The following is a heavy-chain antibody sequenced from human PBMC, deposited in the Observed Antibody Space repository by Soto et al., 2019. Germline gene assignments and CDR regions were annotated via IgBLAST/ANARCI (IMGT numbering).Heavy chain of an antibody. V-gene: IGHV4-34*01. CDR3: ARRASIAARLGFDY. Sequence: SETLSLTCAVYGGSFSGYYWSWIRQPPGKGLEWIGEINHSGSTNYNPSLKSRVTISVDTSKNQFSLKLSSVTAADTAVSYCARRASIAARLGFDYWGLGTLVTVSS. J-gene: IGHJ4*02. D-gene: IGHD6-6*01. CDR2: INHSGST. CDR1: GGSFSGYY.